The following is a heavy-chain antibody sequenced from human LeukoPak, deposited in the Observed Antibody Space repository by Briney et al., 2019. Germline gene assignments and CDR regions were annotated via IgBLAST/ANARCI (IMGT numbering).Heavy chain of an antibody. V-gene: IGHV4-39*01. Sequence: PSETLSLTCSVSGGYISSSSYYWGWIRQPPGEGLEWIGDIYYTGRTYYNSSLKSRLTVSIDTSKNQFSLKLASLTAADPGVYYCARRRYYDSTGYLDWGQGTRITVSS. J-gene: IGHJ1*01. CDR1: GGYISSSSYY. CDR2: IYYTGRT. D-gene: IGHD3-22*01. CDR3: ARRRYYDSTGYLD.